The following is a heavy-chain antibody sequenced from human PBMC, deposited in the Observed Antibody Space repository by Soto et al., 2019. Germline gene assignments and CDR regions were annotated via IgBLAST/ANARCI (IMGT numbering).Heavy chain of an antibody. J-gene: IGHJ3*02. D-gene: IGHD3-3*01. V-gene: IGHV3-23*01. CDR1: GFTFNSHV. CDR3: AKVFCSFICHGAFDI. Sequence: EVALLESGGGLVQPGGSLRLSCAASGFTFNSHVLSWVRQAPGKGLEWVSSVSVSGDSTYYVDSVKGRFTISRDNSKDTLSLEMTSIRVEHTPVYYCAKVFCSFICHGAFDIWGQGTMVTVSS. CDR2: VSVSGDST.